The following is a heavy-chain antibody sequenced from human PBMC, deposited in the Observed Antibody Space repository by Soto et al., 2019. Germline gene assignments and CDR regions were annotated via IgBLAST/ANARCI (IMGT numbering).Heavy chain of an antibody. CDR3: ASSYGSGYRAFDY. Sequence: QVQLVQSGAEVKRPGSSVKVSCKASGDTFNFYSINWVRQAPGVGLEWVGRVNPILSMSNYAQRFQGRVTMTAAKSTSTAYMELRSLRSADTAIYYCASSYGSGYRAFDYWGQGALVTVSS. J-gene: IGHJ4*02. CDR1: GDTFNFYS. CDR2: VNPILSMS. V-gene: IGHV1-69*02. D-gene: IGHD3-10*01.